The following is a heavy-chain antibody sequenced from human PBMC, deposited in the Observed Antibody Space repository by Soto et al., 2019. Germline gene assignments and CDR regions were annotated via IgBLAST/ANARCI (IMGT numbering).Heavy chain of an antibody. D-gene: IGHD5-18*01. CDR2: VTGGGGST. CDR1: GLTFSNYS. Sequence: GGSLRLSCAASGLTFSNYSLNWVRQAPGKGLEWVSAVTGGGGSTFYADSVKGQFTNSRDNSKNTLYLQMNSLRAEDTALYYCAKAPDQGYGFYYFDYWGQGTLVTVSS. V-gene: IGHV3-23*01. J-gene: IGHJ4*02. CDR3: AKAPDQGYGFYYFDY.